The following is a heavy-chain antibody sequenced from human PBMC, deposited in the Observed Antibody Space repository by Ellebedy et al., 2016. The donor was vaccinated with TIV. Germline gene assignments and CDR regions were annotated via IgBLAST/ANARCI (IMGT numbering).Heavy chain of an antibody. CDR3: ARGWIAAAGTS. D-gene: IGHD6-13*01. CDR1: GGSFSGYY. Sequence: SETLSLXCAVYGGSFSGYYWSWIRQPPGKGLEWIGEINHSGSTNYNPSLKSRVTISVDTSKNQFSLKPSSVTAADTAVYSCARGWIAAAGTSWGQGTLVTVSS. V-gene: IGHV4-34*01. CDR2: INHSGST. J-gene: IGHJ4*02.